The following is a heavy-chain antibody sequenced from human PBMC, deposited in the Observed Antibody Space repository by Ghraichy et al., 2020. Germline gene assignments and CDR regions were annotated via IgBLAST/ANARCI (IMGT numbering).Heavy chain of an antibody. Sequence: GSLRLSCAASGFTFSSYSMNWVRQAPGKGLEWVSSISSSSSYIYYADSVKGRFTISRDNAKNSLYLQMNSLRAEDTAVYYCARAHMTTVVTPFWFDPWGQGTLVTVSS. J-gene: IGHJ5*02. CDR3: ARAHMTTVVTPFWFDP. CDR2: ISSSSSYI. D-gene: IGHD4-23*01. CDR1: GFTFSSYS. V-gene: IGHV3-21*01.